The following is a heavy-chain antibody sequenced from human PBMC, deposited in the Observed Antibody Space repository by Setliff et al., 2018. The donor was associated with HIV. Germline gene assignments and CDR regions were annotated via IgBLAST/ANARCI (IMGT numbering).Heavy chain of an antibody. V-gene: IGHV1-46*01. CDR1: GYSFTNHY. Sequence: GASVKVSCKPSGYSFTNHYMHWVRQAPGQGLEWMGVINPTGGSTRNTQKFQGRVAMTRDTSTSTVYMELSSLRSEDTAMYYCASAGAWQRNALDIWGQGTMVTVSS. J-gene: IGHJ3*02. D-gene: IGHD5-12*01. CDR2: INPTGGST. CDR3: ASAGAWQRNALDI.